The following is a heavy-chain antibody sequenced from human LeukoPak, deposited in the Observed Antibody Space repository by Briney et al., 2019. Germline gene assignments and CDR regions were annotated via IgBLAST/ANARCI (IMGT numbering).Heavy chain of an antibody. J-gene: IGHJ4*02. Sequence: SETLSLTCTVSGGSISSSSYYWGWIRQPPGKGLEWIGEVHLDGRTNYNPSLKSRLTMSVDLSENHISLKLTSVTAADTAVYYCAREGGFYRPLDYSGQGTLVTVSS. CDR1: GGSISSSSYY. V-gene: IGHV4-39*07. CDR2: VHLDGRT. D-gene: IGHD3-3*01. CDR3: AREGGFYRPLDY.